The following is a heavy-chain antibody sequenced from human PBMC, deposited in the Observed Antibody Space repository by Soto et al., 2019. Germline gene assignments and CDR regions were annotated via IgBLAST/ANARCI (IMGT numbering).Heavy chain of an antibody. J-gene: IGHJ3*02. D-gene: IGHD3-3*01. CDR1: GYPVTAYY. CDR3: ARGGGVGVAGSAAFDM. V-gene: IGHV1-2*02. CDR2: INPATGAA. Sequence: QLHLVQSGAVVKKPGASVTVSCSASGYPVTAYYMHWVRQAPGRGLEWMGGINPATGAAKYTQTFQGRVTLNRDMTTSTVFSEPRGLTSADTAVFYCARGGGVGVAGSAAFDMWGQGTLVTVSS.